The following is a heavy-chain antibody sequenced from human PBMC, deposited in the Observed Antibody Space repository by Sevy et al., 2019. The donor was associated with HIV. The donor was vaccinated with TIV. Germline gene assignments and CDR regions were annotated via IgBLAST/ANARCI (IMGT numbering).Heavy chain of an antibody. CDR3: ARDSGLIWRGVGNYFDY. CDR2: ISYDGSNK. J-gene: IGHJ4*02. V-gene: IGHV3-30*04. CDR1: GFTFSSYA. D-gene: IGHD3-10*01. Sequence: GSLRLSCAASGFTFSSYAMHWVRQAPGKGLEWVAVISYDGSNKYYADSVKGRFTISRDNSKNTLYLQMNSLRAEDTAVYYCARDSGLIWRGVGNYFDYWGQGTLVTVSS.